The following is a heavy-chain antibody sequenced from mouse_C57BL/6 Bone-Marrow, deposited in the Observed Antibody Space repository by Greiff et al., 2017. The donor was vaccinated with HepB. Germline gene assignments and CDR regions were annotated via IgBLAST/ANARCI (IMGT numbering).Heavy chain of an antibody. CDR3: AFTDS. CDR2: IYPRSGNT. Sequence: QVQLQQSGAELARPGASVKLSCKASGYTFTSYGISWVKQRTGQGLEWIGEIYPRSGNTYYNEKFKGKATLTADKSSSTAYMELRSLTSEDSAVYFCAFTDSWGQGTSVTVSS. D-gene: IGHD1-1*01. V-gene: IGHV1-81*01. J-gene: IGHJ4*01. CDR1: GYTFTSYG.